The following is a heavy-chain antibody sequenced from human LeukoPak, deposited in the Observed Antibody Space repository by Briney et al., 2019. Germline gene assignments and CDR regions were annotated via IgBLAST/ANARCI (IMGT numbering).Heavy chain of an antibody. CDR1: GGTFSSYA. D-gene: IGHD5-18*01. Sequence: WASVKVSCKASGGTFSSYAISWVRQAPGQVLGWMGRIIPILGIANYAQKFQGRVTITADKSTSTAYMELSSLRSEDTAVYYCARDRELTSMVDTSVAFDIWGQGTMVTVSS. CDR2: IIPILGIA. CDR3: ARDRELTSMVDTSVAFDI. V-gene: IGHV1-69*04. J-gene: IGHJ3*02.